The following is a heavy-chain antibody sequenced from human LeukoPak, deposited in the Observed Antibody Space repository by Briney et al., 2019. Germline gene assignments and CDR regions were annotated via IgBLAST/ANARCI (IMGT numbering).Heavy chain of an antibody. J-gene: IGHJ3*02. CDR1: GFTFSSYW. CDR2: INSDGSST. V-gene: IGHV3-74*01. Sequence: TGGSLRLSCAASGFTFSSYWMHWVRQAPGKGLVWVSHINSDGSSTSYADSVKGRFTISRDNAKNTLYLQMSSLRAEDTAVYYCARVGRSNAFDIWGQGTMVIVSS. D-gene: IGHD1-26*01. CDR3: ARVGRSNAFDI.